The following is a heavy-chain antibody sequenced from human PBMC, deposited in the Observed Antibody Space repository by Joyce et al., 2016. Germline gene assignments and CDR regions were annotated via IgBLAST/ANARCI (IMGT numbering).Heavy chain of an antibody. D-gene: IGHD4-17*01. CDR1: GYTFTGYY. J-gene: IGHJ4*02. CDR2: SNPNPGVT. V-gene: IGHV1-2*06. Sequence: QVQLVQSGAEVKKPGASVKVSCKTSGYTFTGYYIHWVRRAPGEGLEWMGRSNPNPGVTLYAQKFQGRVTMTRDTSIDTAYMDLKRLKSDDTAVYYCARLRRLTVTTTLHYFDFWGQGTLVTVSS. CDR3: ARLRRLTVTTTLHYFDF.